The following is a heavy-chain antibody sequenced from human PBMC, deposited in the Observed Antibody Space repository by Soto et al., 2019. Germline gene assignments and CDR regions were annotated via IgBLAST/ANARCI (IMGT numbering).Heavy chain of an antibody. CDR2: ISPEGFNT. D-gene: IGHD2-8*01. J-gene: IGHJ4*02. Sequence: GGSLRLSCAASDFTFDGHGMSWVRQAPGKGPEWVSTISPEGFNTHYADSVRGRFIISRDNSRNTVDLHMSSLRVEDTAIYYCVPWVSAHFDYWGQGTPVTVSS. V-gene: IGHV3-23*01. CDR3: VPWVSAHFDY. CDR1: DFTFDGHG.